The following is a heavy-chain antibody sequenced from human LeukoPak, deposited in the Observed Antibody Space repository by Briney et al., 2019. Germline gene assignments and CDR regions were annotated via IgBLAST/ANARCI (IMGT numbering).Heavy chain of an antibody. Sequence: PGGSLRLSCAASGFSFTSYAMSWVRQAPGKGLEWVSYISSSGSTIYYADSVKGRFTISRDNAKNSLYLQMNSLRAEDTAVYYCARNWNYFEQWGQGALVTVSS. J-gene: IGHJ4*02. CDR1: GFSFTSYA. D-gene: IGHD1-1*01. CDR3: ARNWNYFEQ. CDR2: ISSSGSTI. V-gene: IGHV3-48*04.